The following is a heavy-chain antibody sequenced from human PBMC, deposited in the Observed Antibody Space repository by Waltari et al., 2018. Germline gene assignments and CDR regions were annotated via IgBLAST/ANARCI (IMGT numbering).Heavy chain of an antibody. CDR2: ISGSGGST. V-gene: IGHV3-23*04. J-gene: IGHJ4*02. CDR1: GFTFSSYA. CDR3: AKSLRMGYSNYGGEFDY. Sequence: EVQLVESGGGLVQPGGSLRLSCAASGFTFSSYAMSWVRQAPGKGLECVSAISGSGGSTYYADSVKGRFTMSRDNSKNTLYLQMNSLRAEDTAVYYCAKSLRMGYSNYGGEFDYWGQGTLVTVSS. D-gene: IGHD4-4*01.